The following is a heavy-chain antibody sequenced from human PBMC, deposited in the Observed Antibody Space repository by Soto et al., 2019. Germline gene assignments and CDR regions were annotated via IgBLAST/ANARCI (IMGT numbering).Heavy chain of an antibody. D-gene: IGHD3-10*01. CDR1: GFTVSTSQ. CDR2: IFIGGTT. J-gene: IGHJ5*02. Sequence: PGGSLRLSCAASGFTVSTSQMTWVRQAPGKGLEWVSVIFIGGTTQYAESVKGRFTISRDKSENTVVLQMNSVRAEDTAVYYCARLGPYASGTYSFTHNRFHPWCQGLQVTLSS. CDR3: ARLGPYASGTYSFTHNRFHP. V-gene: IGHV3-53*01.